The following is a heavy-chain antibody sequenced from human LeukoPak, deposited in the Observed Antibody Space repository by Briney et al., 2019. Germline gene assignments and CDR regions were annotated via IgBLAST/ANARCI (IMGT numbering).Heavy chain of an antibody. CDR3: ARALVDQYGREI. J-gene: IGHJ3*02. CDR2: ISPDGSST. CDR1: GLTFSGYW. V-gene: IGHV3-74*01. Sequence: GGSLRLSCAASGLTFSGYWMHWVRQGPGKGLVWVSRISPDGSSTDYADAVKGRFGISRDNAKKTVYLQLNSLRAEDTAVYYCARALVDQYGREIWGQGTMVTVSS. D-gene: IGHD1-26*01.